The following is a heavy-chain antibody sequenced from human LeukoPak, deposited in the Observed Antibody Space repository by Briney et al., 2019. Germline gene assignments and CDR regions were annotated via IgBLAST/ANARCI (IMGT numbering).Heavy chain of an antibody. D-gene: IGHD4-23*01. V-gene: IGHV4-39*01. CDR1: GGSVTYTNYY. CDR3: ARYYGGNSNFDY. Sequence: PSETLSLTCTVSGGSVTYTNYYWGWIRQPPGKGLQWIGVIYYNGKTYYNPSLKSRVTVAVDTSKNQFSLKLSSVTAADMAVYYCARYYGGNSNFDYRGQGTLVTVSS. J-gene: IGHJ4*02. CDR2: IYYNGKT.